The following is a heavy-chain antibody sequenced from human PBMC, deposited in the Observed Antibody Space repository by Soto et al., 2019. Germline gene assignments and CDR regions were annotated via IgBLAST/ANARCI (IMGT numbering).Heavy chain of an antibody. J-gene: IGHJ5*02. D-gene: IGHD2-2*01. CDR1: GYTFTSYY. Sequence: ASVKVSCKASGYTFTSYYMHWVRQAPGQGLEWMGKINPSGGSTSYAQKFQGRVTMTRNTSISTAYMELSSLRSEDTAVYYCAIDPDIVLVPAAITHGPNNWFDPWGQGTLVTVSS. V-gene: IGHV1-46*01. CDR2: INPSGGST. CDR3: AIDPDIVLVPAAITHGPNNWFDP.